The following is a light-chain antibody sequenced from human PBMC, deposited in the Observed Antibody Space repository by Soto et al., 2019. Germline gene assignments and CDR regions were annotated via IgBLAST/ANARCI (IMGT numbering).Light chain of an antibody. V-gene: IGKV3-20*01. CDR2: GAS. CDR1: QSLSGRY. Sequence: DTILTQSPGTLALSLWEVATLSCRASQSLSGRYLAWYQQKPGQAPRLLIYGASTRATGIPDRFSGSGSGTDFTLTISRLEPEDSAVYYCQQYGSSPTWTFGQGTKVDIK. CDR3: QQYGSSPTWT. J-gene: IGKJ1*01.